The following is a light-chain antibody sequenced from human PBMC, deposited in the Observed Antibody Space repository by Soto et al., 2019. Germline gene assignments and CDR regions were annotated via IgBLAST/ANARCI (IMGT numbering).Light chain of an antibody. CDR1: QTISSW. CDR2: KAS. CDR3: QHYNSYSEA. V-gene: IGKV1-5*03. J-gene: IGKJ1*01. Sequence: IQMTQSPSTLSGSVGDRVTITCRASQTISSWLAGYQQKPGKAPKLLIYKASTLKSGVPSRFSGSGSGTEFTLTISSLQPDDFATYYCQHYNSYSEAFGQGTKVELK.